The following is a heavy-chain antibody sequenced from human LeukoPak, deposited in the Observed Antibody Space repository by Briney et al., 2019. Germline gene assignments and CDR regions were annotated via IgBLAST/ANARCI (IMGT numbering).Heavy chain of an antibody. CDR3: ARGAARDSSGYGGYYYMDV. Sequence: PSETLSLTCAVYGGSFSGYYWSWIRQPPGKGLEWIGEINHSESTNYNPSLKSRVTIAVDTSKNQFSLKLSSVTAADTAVYYCARGAARDSSGYGGYYYMDVWGKGTTVTVSS. CDR2: INHSEST. CDR1: GGSFSGYY. V-gene: IGHV4-34*01. D-gene: IGHD3-22*01. J-gene: IGHJ6*03.